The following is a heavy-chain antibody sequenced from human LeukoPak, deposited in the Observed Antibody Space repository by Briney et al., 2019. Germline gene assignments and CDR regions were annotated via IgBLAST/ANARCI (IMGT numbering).Heavy chain of an antibody. J-gene: IGHJ4*02. CDR2: IYPADSET. CDR1: GYSFDYFW. D-gene: IGHD4-17*01. CDR3: AAGNGDYVDY. V-gene: IGHV5-51*01. Sequence: AESLKISCQGSGYSFDYFWIGWVRQMPRKVLDWMGNIYPADSETRYSPSFQGQVTISVDKSIKTAYLQWSGLRASDTAIYYCAAGNGDYVDYWGQGTLVTVSS.